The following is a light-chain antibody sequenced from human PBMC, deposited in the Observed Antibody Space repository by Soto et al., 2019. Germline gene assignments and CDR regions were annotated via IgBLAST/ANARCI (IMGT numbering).Light chain of an antibody. V-gene: IGLV1-44*01. J-gene: IGLJ1*01. CDR2: LND. Sequence: QSVLTQPPSLSATPGQRVNISCSGSFSNIGDNAVNWYQQLPGAAPQLLIYLNDQRPSGVPDRFSGSKSVTSAFLAISGRQSEDEADYCCAAWDDSLNALFGTGTKLTVL. CDR1: FSNIGDNA. CDR3: AAWDDSLNAL.